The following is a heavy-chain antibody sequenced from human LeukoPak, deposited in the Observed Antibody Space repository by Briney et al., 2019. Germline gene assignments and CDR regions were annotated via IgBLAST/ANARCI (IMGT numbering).Heavy chain of an antibody. D-gene: IGHD5-18*01. J-gene: IGHJ4*02. CDR2: IYYSGST. CDR1: GGSISSSSYY. CDR3: AVGYSYGQIDY. V-gene: IGHV4-39*07. Sequence: PSETLSLTCTVSGGSISSSSYYWGWIRQPPGKGLEWIGSIYYSGSTYYNPSLKSRVTISVDTSKNQFSLKLSSVTAADTAVYYCAVGYSYGQIDYWGQGTLVTVSS.